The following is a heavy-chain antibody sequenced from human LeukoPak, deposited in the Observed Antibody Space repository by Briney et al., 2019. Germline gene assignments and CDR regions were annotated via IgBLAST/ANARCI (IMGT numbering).Heavy chain of an antibody. CDR3: ARAPIVVVPAARSYYYYMDV. D-gene: IGHD2-2*01. CDR1: GFTVSSNY. V-gene: IGHV3-11*04. Sequence: GGSLRLSCAASGFTVSSNYMSWVRQAPGKGLEWVSYISSSGSTIYYADSVKGRFTISRDNAKNSLYLQMNSLRAEDTAVYYCARAPIVVVPAARSYYYYMDVWGKGTTVTISS. J-gene: IGHJ6*03. CDR2: ISSSGSTI.